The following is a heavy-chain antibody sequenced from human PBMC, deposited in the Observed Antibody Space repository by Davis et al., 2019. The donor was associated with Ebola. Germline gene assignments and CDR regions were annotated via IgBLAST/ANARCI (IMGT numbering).Heavy chain of an antibody. V-gene: IGHV1-2*04. Sequence: AASVKVSCKASGYTFTGYYMHWVRQAPGQGLEWMGWINPNSGGTNYAQKFQGWVTMTRDTSISTAYMELSRLRSDDTAVYYCARDYQFGYCSGGSCYPFDYWGQGTLVTVSS. CDR2: INPNSGGT. CDR1: GYTFTGYY. CDR3: ARDYQFGYCSGGSCYPFDY. J-gene: IGHJ4*02. D-gene: IGHD2-15*01.